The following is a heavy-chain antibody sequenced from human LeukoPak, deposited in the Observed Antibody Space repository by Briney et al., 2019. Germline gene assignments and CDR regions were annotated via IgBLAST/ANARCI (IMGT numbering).Heavy chain of an antibody. Sequence: PSETLSLTCTVSGGSISSSSYYWGWIRQPPGKGLEWIGSIYYSGSTYYNPSLKSRVTISVDTSKNQFSLKLSSVTAADTAVYYGARRQRYCSSTSCYGANDYWGQGTLVTVSS. CDR3: ARRQRYCSSTSCYGANDY. CDR1: GGSISSSSYY. V-gene: IGHV4-39*01. D-gene: IGHD2-2*01. J-gene: IGHJ4*02. CDR2: IYYSGST.